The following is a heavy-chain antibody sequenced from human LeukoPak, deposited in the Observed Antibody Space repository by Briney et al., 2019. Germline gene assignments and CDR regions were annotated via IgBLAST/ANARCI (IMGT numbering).Heavy chain of an antibody. CDR3: ANGDRRRGRCSSGPY. J-gene: IGHJ4*02. CDR1: GFNFRNYG. CDR2: TTDGGDKK. V-gene: IGHV3-30*02. D-gene: IGHD2-21*01. Sequence: GGSLRLSCAASGFNFRNYGMHWVRQAPGKGLEWGADTTDGGDKKLYGDSVKGRFTISRDNSKSTLYLQMNSLRGEDTAVYYCANGDRRRGRCSSGPYWGQGTLVTVSS.